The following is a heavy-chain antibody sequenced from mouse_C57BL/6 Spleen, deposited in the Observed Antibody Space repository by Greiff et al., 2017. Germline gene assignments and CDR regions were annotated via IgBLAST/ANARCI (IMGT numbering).Heavy chain of an antibody. CDR3: AREGYYGHYAMDY. Sequence: EVKLMESGGGLVKPGGSLKLSCAASGFTFSDYGMHWVRQAPEKGLEWVAYISSGSSTIYYADTVKGRFTISRDNAKNTLFLQMTSLRSEDTAMYYCAREGYYGHYAMDYWGQGTSVTVSS. J-gene: IGHJ4*01. CDR2: ISSGSSTI. V-gene: IGHV5-17*01. CDR1: GFTFSDYG. D-gene: IGHD1-2*01.